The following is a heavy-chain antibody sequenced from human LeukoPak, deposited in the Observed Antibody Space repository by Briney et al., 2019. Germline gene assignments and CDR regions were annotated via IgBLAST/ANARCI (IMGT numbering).Heavy chain of an antibody. D-gene: IGHD3-9*01. V-gene: IGHV3-23*01. CDR2: ISGSGGST. J-gene: IGHJ4*02. Sequence: GGSLRLSCAASGFTFSSYAMSWVRQAPGKGLEWVSAISGSGGSTYYADSVKGRFTISRDNSKNTLYLQMNSLRAEDTAVYYCAKPAGYYGILTGYLPFDYWGQGTLVTVSS. CDR1: GFTFSSYA. CDR3: AKPAGYYGILTGYLPFDY.